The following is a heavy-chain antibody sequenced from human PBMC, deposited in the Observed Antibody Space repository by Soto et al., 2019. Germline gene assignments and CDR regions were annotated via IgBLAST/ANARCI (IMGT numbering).Heavy chain of an antibody. CDR3: TAGSPFNF. J-gene: IGHJ4*02. CDR1: EVNFSSHG. Sequence: GGSLRLSYAAAEVNFSSHGMHWVSQAPGQGLEWVGRIKSKTDGGTTDYAAPVEGRFTISRDDSQNTLFLQMNSPKTEDTAVYYCTAGSPFNFWGQGTLVTGSS. V-gene: IGHV3-15*01. CDR2: IKSKTDGGTT.